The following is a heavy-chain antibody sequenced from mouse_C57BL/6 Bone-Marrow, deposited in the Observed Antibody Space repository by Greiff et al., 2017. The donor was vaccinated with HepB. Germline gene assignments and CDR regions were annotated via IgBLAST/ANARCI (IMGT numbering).Heavy chain of an antibody. CDR1: GYTFTSYG. CDR3: ARSDYYGFYFDY. D-gene: IGHD1-1*01. V-gene: IGHV1-81*01. CDR2: IYPRSGNT. Sequence: QVQLQHSGAELARPGASVKLSCKASGYTFTSYGISWVKQRTGQGLEWIGEIYPRSGNTYYNEKFKGKATLTADKSSSTAYMELRSLTSEDSAVYFCARSDYYGFYFDYWGQGATLTVSS. J-gene: IGHJ2*01.